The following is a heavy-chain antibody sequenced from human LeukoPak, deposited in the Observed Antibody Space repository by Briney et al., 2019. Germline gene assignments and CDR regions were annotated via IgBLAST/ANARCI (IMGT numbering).Heavy chain of an antibody. CDR2: ISAYNGNT. CDR1: GYTFTSYG. J-gene: IGHJ4*02. Sequence: ASVNVSCKASGYTFTSYGISWVRQAPGQGLEWMGWISAYNGNTNYAQKLRGRVTMTTDTSTSTAYMKLRSLRSDDTAVYYCARDYGPTHYYGSGTLLSPDYWGQGTLVTVSS. CDR3: ARDYGPTHYYGSGTLLSPDY. V-gene: IGHV1-18*01. D-gene: IGHD3-10*01.